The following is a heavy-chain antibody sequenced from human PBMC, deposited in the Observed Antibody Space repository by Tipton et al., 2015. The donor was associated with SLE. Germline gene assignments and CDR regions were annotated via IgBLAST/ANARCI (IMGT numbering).Heavy chain of an antibody. CDR1: GDSISSFH. CDR3: ARGESDYYGSGSPWSWFDP. V-gene: IGHV4-59*12. J-gene: IGHJ5*02. Sequence: TLSLTCTVSGDSISSFHWSWIRQPPGKGLEWLGDVYQSGTTNSNPSLKSRVTISVDTSKNQFSLKLSSVTAADTAVYYCARGESDYYGSGSPWSWFDPWGQGTLVTVSS. D-gene: IGHD3-10*01. CDR2: VYQSGTT.